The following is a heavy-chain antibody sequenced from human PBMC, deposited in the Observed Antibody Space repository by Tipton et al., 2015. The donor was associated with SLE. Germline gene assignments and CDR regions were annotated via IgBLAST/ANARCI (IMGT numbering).Heavy chain of an antibody. D-gene: IGHD2-2*02. CDR3: ARGVGYCSSTSCYTLNY. CDR2: INHSGST. Sequence: TLSLTCAVYGGSFSGYYWSWIRQPPGKGLEWIGEINHSGSTNYNPSLKSRVTISVDTSKNQFSPKLSSVTAADTAVYYCARGVGYCSSTSCYTLNYWGQGTLVTVSS. J-gene: IGHJ4*02. CDR1: GGSFSGYY. V-gene: IGHV4-34*01.